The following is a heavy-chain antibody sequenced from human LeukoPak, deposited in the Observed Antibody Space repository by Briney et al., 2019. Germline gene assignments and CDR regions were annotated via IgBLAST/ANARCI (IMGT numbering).Heavy chain of an antibody. V-gene: IGHV1-46*01. J-gene: IGHJ4*02. CDR3: ARGGFTVTGWGYYFDY. CDR2: LNPSTANT. D-gene: IGHD4-17*01. CDR1: GYTFTSYY. Sequence: ASVTASCKASGYTFTSYYIHWVRQAPGQGLEWMGLLNPSTANTMYAQKLRGRVTMTRDTSTSTVYMELSSLRSEDTAVYYCARGGFTVTGWGYYFDYWGQGTLVAVSS.